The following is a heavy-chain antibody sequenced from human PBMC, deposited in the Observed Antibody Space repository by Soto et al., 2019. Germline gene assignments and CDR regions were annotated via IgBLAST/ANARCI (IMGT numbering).Heavy chain of an antibody. CDR2: ISKDDGSTK. V-gene: IGHV3-11*04. Sequence: PGGSLRLSCAASGFIFRDWFMSWIRQAPGKGLEWISYISKDDGSTKYYADSVKGRFTISRDNSKNTLYLQMNSLRAEDTAVYYCAREGRLNYYDSSGPTDYYYYGMDVWGQGTTVTVSS. J-gene: IGHJ6*02. D-gene: IGHD3-22*01. CDR3: AREGRLNYYDSSGPTDYYYYGMDV. CDR1: GFIFRDWF.